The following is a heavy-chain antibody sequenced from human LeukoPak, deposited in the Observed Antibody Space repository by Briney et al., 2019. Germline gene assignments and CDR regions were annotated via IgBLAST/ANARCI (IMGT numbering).Heavy chain of an antibody. V-gene: IGHV3-9*03. Sequence: GRSLRLSCAASGFSFGGYAMHWVRQPPGKGLEWVSGISWNNGDLHYADSVRGRFTISRDNAKNSLYLQMNSLRVEDMALYYCVRGPGMAVEKRYSDYWGQGTLVTVSS. CDR3: VRGPGMAVEKRYSDY. D-gene: IGHD6-19*01. CDR2: ISWNNGDL. J-gene: IGHJ4*02. CDR1: GFSFGGYA.